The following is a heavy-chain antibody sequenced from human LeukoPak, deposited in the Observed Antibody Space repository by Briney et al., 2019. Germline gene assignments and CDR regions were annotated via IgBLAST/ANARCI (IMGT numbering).Heavy chain of an antibody. CDR3: ANLYGDYGDY. Sequence: GGSLRLSCVASGFIFSSYAMSWVRQAPGKGLEWVSGISGGGGSAFYADSVKGRFTISRDNAKNTLYLEMNSLRAEDTAVYYCANLYGDYGDYWGQGNLVTVSS. V-gene: IGHV3-23*01. CDR1: GFIFSSYA. CDR2: ISGGGGSA. J-gene: IGHJ4*02. D-gene: IGHD4-17*01.